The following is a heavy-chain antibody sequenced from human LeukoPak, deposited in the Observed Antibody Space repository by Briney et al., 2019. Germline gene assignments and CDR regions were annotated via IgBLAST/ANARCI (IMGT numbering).Heavy chain of an antibody. CDR1: GFTFSSYA. Sequence: SGGSLRLSCAASGFTFSSYAMHWVRQAPGKGLEWVAVISYDGSNKYYADSVKGRFTISRDNSKNTLYPQMNSLRAEDTAVYYCAREPQQLKAFDIWGQGTMVTVSS. V-gene: IGHV3-30-3*01. J-gene: IGHJ3*02. CDR2: ISYDGSNK. D-gene: IGHD6-13*01. CDR3: AREPQQLKAFDI.